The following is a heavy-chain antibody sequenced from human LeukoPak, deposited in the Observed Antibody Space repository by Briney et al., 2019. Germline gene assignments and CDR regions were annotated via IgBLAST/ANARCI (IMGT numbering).Heavy chain of an antibody. CDR3: ARAGPYDSSGFYYYYYYMDV. V-gene: IGHV1-2*02. D-gene: IGHD3-22*01. Sequence: ASVKVSCKASGYTFTGYYMHWVRQAPGQGPEWMGWINPNSGGTNYAQKFQGRVTMTRDTSISTAYMELSRLRSDDTAVYYCARAGPYDSSGFYYYYYYMDVWGKGTTVTISS. J-gene: IGHJ6*03. CDR2: INPNSGGT. CDR1: GYTFTGYY.